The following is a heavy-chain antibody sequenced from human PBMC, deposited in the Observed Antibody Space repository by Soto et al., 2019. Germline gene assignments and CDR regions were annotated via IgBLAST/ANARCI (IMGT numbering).Heavy chain of an antibody. J-gene: IGHJ4*02. CDR3: ARGRHIVVVTARNDY. Sequence: QVQLQQWGAGLLKPSETLSLTCAVYGGSFSGYYWSWIRQPPGKGLEWIGEITHSGSTNYNPSLKSRATISVDTSRTQFSLKRSSVTAADTAVYYCARGRHIVVVTARNDYWGQGTLVTVSS. V-gene: IGHV4-34*01. CDR2: ITHSGST. CDR1: GGSFSGYY. D-gene: IGHD2-21*02.